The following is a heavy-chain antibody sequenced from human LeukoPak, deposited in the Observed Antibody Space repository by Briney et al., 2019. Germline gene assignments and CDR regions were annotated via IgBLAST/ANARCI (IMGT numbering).Heavy chain of an antibody. V-gene: IGHV4-59*01. D-gene: IGHD4-11*01. CDR3: ARGNSNYVPAT. CDR1: GGSISSYY. Sequence: SETLSLTCTVSGGSISSYYWSWLRQPPGKGLEWIGYIYYSGSTNYNPSLKSRVTISVDTSKNQFSLKLSSVTAADTAVYYCARGNSNYVPATWGQGTLVTVSS. J-gene: IGHJ4*02. CDR2: IYYSGST.